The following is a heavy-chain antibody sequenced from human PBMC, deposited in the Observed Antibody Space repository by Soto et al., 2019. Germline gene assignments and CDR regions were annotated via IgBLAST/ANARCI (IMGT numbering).Heavy chain of an antibody. D-gene: IGHD1-20*01. V-gene: IGHV4-34*01. Sequence: SETLSLTCAVYGGSFSGYYWTWIRQPPGKGLEWIGEINHSGTTNYKPSLRSRVTISVDTSKNQLSLKVSSVTAADTAVYYCARGRTLITGTSFDYWGQGTLVTVSS. J-gene: IGHJ4*02. CDR1: GGSFSGYY. CDR3: ARGRTLITGTSFDY. CDR2: INHSGTT.